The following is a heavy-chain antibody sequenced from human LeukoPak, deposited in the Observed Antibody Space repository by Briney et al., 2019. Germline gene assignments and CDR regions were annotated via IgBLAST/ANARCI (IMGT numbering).Heavy chain of an antibody. J-gene: IGHJ4*02. CDR3: ARGPYYDNTLPVGFDY. CDR1: GYTFTSYD. CDR2: TNPNSGNT. V-gene: IGHV1-8*01. Sequence: ASVKVSCKASGYTFTSYDINWVRQATGQGLEWMGWTNPNSGNTGYAQKFQGRVTMTRNTSISTAYMELSSLRSEDTAVYYCARGPYYDNTLPVGFDYWGQGTLVTVSS. D-gene: IGHD3-22*01.